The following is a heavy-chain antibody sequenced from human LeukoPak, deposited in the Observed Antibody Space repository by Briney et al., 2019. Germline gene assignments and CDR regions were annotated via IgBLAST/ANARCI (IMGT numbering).Heavy chain of an antibody. V-gene: IGHV3-33*01. CDR1: GFTFSSYG. D-gene: IGHD3-22*01. CDR3: ARGYYDSSVPAPDYYYYMDV. J-gene: IGHJ6*03. CDR2: IWYDGSNK. Sequence: PGRSLRLSCAASGFTFSSYGMHWVRQAPGKGLEGVAVIWYDGSNKYYADSVKGRFTISRDNSKNTLYLQMNSLRAEDTAVYYCARGYYDSSVPAPDYYYYMDVWGKGTTVTVSS.